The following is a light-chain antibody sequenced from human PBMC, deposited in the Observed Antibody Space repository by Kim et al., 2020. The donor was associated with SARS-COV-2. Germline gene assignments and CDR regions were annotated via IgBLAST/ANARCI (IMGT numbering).Light chain of an antibody. V-gene: IGKV3-20*01. J-gene: IGKJ4*01. CDR2: GAS. CDR1: QSVTNDY. CDR3: QQYGNSPLT. Sequence: SPGETATLSCRASQSVTNDYLAWYQQKPGQAPRHLIYGASSRATGIPDRFSGSGSGTDFTLTISGLEPEDFAVYYCQQYGNSPLTFGGGTKVDIK.